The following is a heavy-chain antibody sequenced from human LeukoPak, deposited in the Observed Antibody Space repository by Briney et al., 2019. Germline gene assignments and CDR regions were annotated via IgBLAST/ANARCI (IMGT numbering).Heavy chain of an antibody. Sequence: SQTLSLTCAISGDSVSSSSVAWNWIRQSPSRGLEWLGRTYYRSKWYNDYAVSVKSRITINPDTSKNQFSLQLNSVTPEDTAVYYCARQRLYQGRGDYYGMDVWGQGTTVTVSS. CDR1: GDSVSSSSVA. CDR3: ARQRLYQGRGDYYGMDV. CDR2: TYYRSKWYN. D-gene: IGHD1-26*01. V-gene: IGHV6-1*01. J-gene: IGHJ6*02.